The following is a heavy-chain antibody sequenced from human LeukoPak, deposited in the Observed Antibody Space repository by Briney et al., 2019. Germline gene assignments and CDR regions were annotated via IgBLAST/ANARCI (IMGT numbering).Heavy chain of an antibody. V-gene: IGHV4-59*08. CDR1: GGSISSYY. Sequence: PSETLSLTCTVSGGSISSYYWSWIRQPPGKGLEWIGYIYYSGSTNYNPSLKSRVTISVDTSKNQFSLKLRSGTAADTAVYYCARRVIMGAFDIWGQGTMVTVSS. CDR2: IYYSGST. D-gene: IGHD3-10*01. J-gene: IGHJ3*02. CDR3: ARRVIMGAFDI.